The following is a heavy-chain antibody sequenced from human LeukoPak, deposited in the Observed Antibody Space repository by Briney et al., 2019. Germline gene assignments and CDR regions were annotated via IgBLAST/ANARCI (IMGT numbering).Heavy chain of an antibody. J-gene: IGHJ4*02. CDR2: IYTSGST. V-gene: IGHV4-4*07. D-gene: IGHD4-17*01. Sequence: PGGSLRLSCAASGFTFSSYWMSWIRQPAGKGLEWIGRIYTSGSTNYNPSLKSRVTISVDTSKNQFSLKLSSVTAADTAVYYCARFNGEHIDYWGQGTLVTVSS. CDR3: ARFNGEHIDY. CDR1: GFTFSSYW.